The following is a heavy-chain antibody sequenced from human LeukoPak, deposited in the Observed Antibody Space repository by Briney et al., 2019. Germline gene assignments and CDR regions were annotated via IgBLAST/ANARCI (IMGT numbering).Heavy chain of an antibody. CDR1: VHSISSGGYY. CDR3: AREGQANWFDP. Sequence: SQTLSLTCTLSVHSISSGGYYWSWIRQHPGKGLEWIGYIYYSGSTYYNPSLKSRLTISLDTSKNQFSLKLSSVTAEDTAVYYCAREGQANWFDPWGQGTLVTVSS. J-gene: IGHJ5*02. V-gene: IGHV4-31*03. CDR2: IYYSGST.